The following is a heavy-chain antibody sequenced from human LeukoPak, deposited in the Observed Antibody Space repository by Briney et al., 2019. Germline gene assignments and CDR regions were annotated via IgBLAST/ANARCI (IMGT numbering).Heavy chain of an antibody. CDR3: AKGSYYDSSGSFYFDY. CDR1: GFTFSSYA. V-gene: IGHV3-23*01. J-gene: IGHJ4*02. Sequence: GGSLRLSCAASGFTFSSYAMHWIRQAPGKGLEWVSGISGSGDNTYYADSVKGRFTISRDNSKNTLYVQVNSLGTEDTAAYYCAKGSYYDSSGSFYFDYWGQGTLVTVSS. D-gene: IGHD3-22*01. CDR2: ISGSGDNT.